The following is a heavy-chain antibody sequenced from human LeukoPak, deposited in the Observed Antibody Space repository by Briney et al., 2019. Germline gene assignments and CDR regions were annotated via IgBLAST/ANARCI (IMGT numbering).Heavy chain of an antibody. J-gene: IGHJ6*02. CDR2: INTNTGNP. CDR1: GYTFTGYY. V-gene: IGHV7-4-1*02. CDR3: ARSFPYWPYYYDSSGYLYYYGMDV. D-gene: IGHD3-22*01. Sequence: ASVKVSCKASGYTFTGYYMHWVRQAPGQGLEWMGWINTNTGNPTYAQGFTGRFVFSLDTSVSTAYLQISSLKAEDTAVYYCARSFPYWPYYYDSSGYLYYYGMDVWGQGTTVTVSS.